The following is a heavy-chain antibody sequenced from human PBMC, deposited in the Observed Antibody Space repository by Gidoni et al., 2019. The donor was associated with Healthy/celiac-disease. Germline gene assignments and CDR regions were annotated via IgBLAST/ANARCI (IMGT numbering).Heavy chain of an antibody. CDR1: GFTFRSYG. V-gene: IGHV3-30*04. CDR3: ARDPAVTIFVVALN. D-gene: IGHD3-3*01. Sequence: QVQLVESGGGVVQPGRSLRLSCAASGFTFRSYGMHWVRQAPGQALEWLAVIAYDGSNKCYAYSVKGRFTISRDNSKNTLYLQMNSLRAEDTAVYYCARDPAVTIFVVALNWGQGTLVTVSS. J-gene: IGHJ4*02. CDR2: IAYDGSNK.